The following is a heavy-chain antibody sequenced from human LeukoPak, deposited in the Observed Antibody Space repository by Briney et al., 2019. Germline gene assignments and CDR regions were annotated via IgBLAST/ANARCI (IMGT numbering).Heavy chain of an antibody. CDR2: IIPIFGTA. D-gene: IGHD3-22*01. CDR1: GGTFSSYA. J-gene: IGHJ4*02. CDR3: ARGYSSGSYPYFDY. V-gene: IGHV1-69*05. Sequence: ASVKVSCKASGGTFSSYAISWVRRAPGQGLEWMGGIIPIFGTANYAQKFQGRVTMTTDTSTDTAYMELRSLRSDDTAVYYCARGYSSGSYPYFDYWGQGTLVTVSS.